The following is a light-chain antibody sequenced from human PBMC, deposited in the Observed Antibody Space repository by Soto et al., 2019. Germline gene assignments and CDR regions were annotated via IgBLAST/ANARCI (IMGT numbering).Light chain of an antibody. CDR2: GAS. V-gene: IGKV3-15*01. CDR1: QSVSSSN. CDR3: QQDHNWPGT. J-gene: IGKJ1*01. Sequence: EVVMTQSPATLSVSPGEGATLSCRASQSVSSSNLAWYQQKPGQAPRLLIYGASTRATDIPARFSGSGSGTEFTLTISSLQSEDFAVYYCQQDHNWPGTFGQGTKVEIK.